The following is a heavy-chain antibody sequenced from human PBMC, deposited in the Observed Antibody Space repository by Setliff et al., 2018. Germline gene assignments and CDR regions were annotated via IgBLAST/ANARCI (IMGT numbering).Heavy chain of an antibody. D-gene: IGHD3-9*01. Sequence: GGSLRLSCSASGFTFNTYTMHWVRQAPGKGLEYVSSIGPNGGSTYYSNSVKGRFTISRDSSKNTLYLQMNSLRAEDTAVYYCARGHHVLRYFDWLFYASDAFDIWGQGTMVTVSS. CDR2: IGPNGGST. V-gene: IGHV3-64*04. CDR3: ARGHHVLRYFDWLFYASDAFDI. CDR1: GFTFNTYT. J-gene: IGHJ3*02.